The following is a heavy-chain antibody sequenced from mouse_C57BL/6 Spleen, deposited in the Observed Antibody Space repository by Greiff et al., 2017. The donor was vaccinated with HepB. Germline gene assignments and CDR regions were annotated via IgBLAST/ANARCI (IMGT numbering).Heavy chain of an antibody. D-gene: IGHD1-1*01. V-gene: IGHV1-19*01. Sequence: VQLQQSGPVLVKPGASVKMSCKASGYTFTDYYMNWVKQSHGKSLEWIGVINPYNGGTSYNQKFKGKATLTVDKSSSTAYMELNSLTSEDSAVYYCARHYYGSSPSWFAYWGQGTLVTVSA. CDR2: INPYNGGT. CDR1: GYTFTDYY. CDR3: ARHYYGSSPSWFAY. J-gene: IGHJ3*01.